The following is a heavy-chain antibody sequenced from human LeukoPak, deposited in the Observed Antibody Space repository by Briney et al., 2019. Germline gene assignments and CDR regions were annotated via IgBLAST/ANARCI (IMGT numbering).Heavy chain of an antibody. CDR3: VRGVSSWSTAEIEYFQH. V-gene: IGHV4-31*03. CDR2: IYYSGST. CDR1: GGSISSGGYY. Sequence: TQTLSLTCTVSGGSISSGGYYWSWIRQHPGKGLEWIGYIYYSGSTYYNPSLKSRVTISVDTSKNQFSLKLSSVTAADTAVYYCVRGVSSWSTAEIEYFQHWGQGTPVTVSS. J-gene: IGHJ1*01. D-gene: IGHD6-13*01.